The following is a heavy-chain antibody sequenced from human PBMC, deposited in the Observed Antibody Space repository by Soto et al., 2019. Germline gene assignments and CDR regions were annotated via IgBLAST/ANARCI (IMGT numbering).Heavy chain of an antibody. J-gene: IGHJ5*02. Sequence: QVQLQQWGAGLLKPSETLSLSCAVYCGYFNDNYYTWFRQPPGKGLEWIGEISRSGTTKYIPSLKSRVSISFDTSTTQLSLKVTSVTAADTAVYYCATSLWFGTQVELWGQGALVTVSS. V-gene: IGHV4-34*01. D-gene: IGHD3-10*01. CDR3: ATSLWFGTQVEL. CDR2: ISRSGTT. CDR1: CGYFNDNY.